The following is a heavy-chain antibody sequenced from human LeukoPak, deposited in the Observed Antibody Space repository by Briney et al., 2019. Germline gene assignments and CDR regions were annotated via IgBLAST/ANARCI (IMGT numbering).Heavy chain of an antibody. V-gene: IGHV4-59*01. D-gene: IGHD3-10*01. CDR3: ARVDGGPVELRRFDP. J-gene: IGHJ5*02. CDR1: GGSISSYY. CDR2: IYYSGST. Sequence: SETLSLTCTVSGGSISSYYWSWIRQPPGRGLEWIGYIYYSGSTNYNPSLKSRVTISVDTSKNQFSLKLSSVTAADTAVYYCARVDGGPVELRRFDPWGQGTLVTVSS.